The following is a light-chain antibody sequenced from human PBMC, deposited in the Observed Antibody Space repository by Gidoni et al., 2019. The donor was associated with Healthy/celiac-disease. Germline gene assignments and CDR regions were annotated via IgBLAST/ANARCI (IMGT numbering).Light chain of an antibody. CDR1: QSVSSSY. J-gene: IGKJ1*01. V-gene: IGKV3-20*01. CDR3: QQYGSSPWT. Sequence: SQSVSSSYLAWYQQKPGQAPRLLIYGASSRATGIPDRFSGSGSGTDFTLTISRLESEDFAVYYCQQYGSSPWTFXQXTKVEIK. CDR2: GAS.